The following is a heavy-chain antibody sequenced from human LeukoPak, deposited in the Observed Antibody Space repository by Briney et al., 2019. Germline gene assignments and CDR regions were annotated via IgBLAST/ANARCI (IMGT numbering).Heavy chain of an antibody. Sequence: GGSLRLSCAASGFAFSSYEMNWVRQAPGKGLEWVSHISTSGSTRYYADSVKGRFTISRDNAKNSLYLQMNSLRAEDTAVYYCASLRGKCDYDGSGYWSPCDYWGQGTLVTVSS. D-gene: IGHD3-22*01. CDR1: GFAFSSYE. J-gene: IGHJ4*02. CDR2: ISTSGSTR. V-gene: IGHV3-48*03. CDR3: ASLRGKCDYDGSGYWSPCDY.